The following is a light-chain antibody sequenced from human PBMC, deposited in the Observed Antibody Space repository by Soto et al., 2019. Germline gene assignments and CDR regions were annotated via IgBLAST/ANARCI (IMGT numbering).Light chain of an antibody. CDR3: CSYAGSDTWA. J-gene: IGLJ3*02. Sequence: QSALTQPASVSGSPGQSITISCAGTRSDVGNYNLVSWYQQYPGKAPKLMIYEVNKRPSGVSNRFSGSKSGNTASLTISGLQAEDEADYYCCSYAGSDTWAFSGGTKLTVL. CDR2: EVN. V-gene: IGLV2-23*02. CDR1: RSDVGNYNL.